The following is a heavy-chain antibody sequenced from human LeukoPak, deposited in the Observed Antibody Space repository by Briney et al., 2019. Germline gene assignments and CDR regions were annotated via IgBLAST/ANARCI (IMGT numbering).Heavy chain of an antibody. CDR1: GGSISSINYY. D-gene: IGHD2-15*01. V-gene: IGHV4-31*03. J-gene: IGHJ4*02. Sequence: SETLSLTCTVSGGSISSINYYWSWIRQHPGKGLEWIGYIYYSGSTYYNPSLKSRVTISVDTSKNQFSLKLSSVTAADTAVYYCARENEAASIDYWGQGTLVTVSS. CDR2: IYYSGST. CDR3: ARENEAASIDY.